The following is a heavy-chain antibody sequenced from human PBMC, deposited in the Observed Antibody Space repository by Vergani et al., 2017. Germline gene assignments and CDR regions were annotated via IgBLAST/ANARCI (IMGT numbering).Heavy chain of an antibody. D-gene: IGHD4-17*01. CDR2: ISYDGSNK. CDR3: ARGAGGDYVSSFDY. V-gene: IGHV3-30-3*01. Sequence: QVQLVESGGGVVQPGRSLRLSCAASGFTFSCYAMHWVRQAPGKGLEWVAVISYDGSNKYYADSVKGRFTISRDNSKNTLYLQMNSLRAEDTAVYYCARGAGGDYVSSFDYWGQGSLVTVSS. CDR1: GFTFSCYA. J-gene: IGHJ4*02.